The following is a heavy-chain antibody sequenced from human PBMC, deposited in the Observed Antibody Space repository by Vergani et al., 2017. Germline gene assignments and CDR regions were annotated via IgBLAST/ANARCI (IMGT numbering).Heavy chain of an antibody. D-gene: IGHD3-22*01. Sequence: QLQLQESGPGLVKPSETLSLTCTVSGGSISSSSYYWGWIRQPPGKGLEWIGSIYYSGSTYYNPSLKSRVTISGDTSKNQFSLKLSSVTAADTAVYYCARQKAKYGYYPYYYYYGMDVWGQGTTVTVSS. CDR3: ARQKAKYGYYPYYYYYGMDV. V-gene: IGHV4-39*01. J-gene: IGHJ6*02. CDR2: IYYSGST. CDR1: GGSISSSSYY.